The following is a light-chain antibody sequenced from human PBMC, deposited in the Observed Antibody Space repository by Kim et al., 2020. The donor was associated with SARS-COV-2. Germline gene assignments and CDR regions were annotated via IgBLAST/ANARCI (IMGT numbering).Light chain of an antibody. J-gene: IGLJ3*02. Sequence: QSVLTQPPSVSGAPGQRVTISCTGSSSNIGADHLVHWYQQFPGTAPKRLIYGNDNRPSGVPDRFSGSKSGTSASLAITGLQAEDEADYYCQSYDSSLSGWVFGGGTKLTVL. CDR2: GND. V-gene: IGLV1-40*01. CDR1: SSNIGADHL. CDR3: QSYDSSLSGWV.